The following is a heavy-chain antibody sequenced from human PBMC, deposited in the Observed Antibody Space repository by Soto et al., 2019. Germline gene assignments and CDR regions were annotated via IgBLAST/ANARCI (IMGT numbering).Heavy chain of an antibody. J-gene: IGHJ5*02. CDR1: GGSFSGYY. CDR2: INHSGST. D-gene: IGHD6-13*01. CDR3: ARVRGPAIAAAGTGWFDP. Sequence: SETLSLTCAFYGGSFSGYYWSWIRQPPGKGLEWIGEINHSGSTNYNPSLKSRVTISVDTSKNQFSLKLSSVTAADTAVYYCARVRGPAIAAAGTGWFDPWGQGTLVTVS. V-gene: IGHV4-34*01.